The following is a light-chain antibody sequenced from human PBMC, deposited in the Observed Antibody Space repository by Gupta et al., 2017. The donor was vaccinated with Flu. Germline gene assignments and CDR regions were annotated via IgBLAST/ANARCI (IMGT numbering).Light chain of an antibody. CDR1: SSDVGGYNC. V-gene: IGLV2-14*01. Sequence: ITISCTGTSSDVGGYNCVSWYQQHPGKAPKLMIYEVSNRPSGVSNRFSGSKSGNTASLTISGLQAEDEADYYCSSYTSSSTVIFGGGTKLTVL. CDR2: EVS. CDR3: SSYTSSSTVI. J-gene: IGLJ2*01.